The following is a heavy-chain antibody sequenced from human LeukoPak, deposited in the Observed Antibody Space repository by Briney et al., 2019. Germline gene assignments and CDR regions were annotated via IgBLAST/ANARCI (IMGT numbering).Heavy chain of an antibody. D-gene: IGHD3/OR15-3a*01. CDR2: ISAYNGNT. CDR3: ATGQDWGDFDY. Sequence: VASVKVSCKASGYFFANFGITWVRQAPGQGLQWMGWISAYNGNTNYAEKLQGRVTMTEDTSTDTAYMELSSLRSEDTAVYYCATGQDWGDFDYWGQGTLVTVSS. J-gene: IGHJ4*02. CDR1: GYFFANFG. V-gene: IGHV1-18*01.